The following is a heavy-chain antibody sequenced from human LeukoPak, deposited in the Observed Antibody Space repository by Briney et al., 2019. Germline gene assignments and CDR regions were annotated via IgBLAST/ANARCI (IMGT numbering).Heavy chain of an antibody. CDR2: IKQDGSEK. Sequence: GGSLRLSCAASGFTFSSYWMSWVRQAPGKGLEWVANIKQDGSEKYYVDSVKGRFTISRDNAKNSLYLQMNSLRAEDTAVYYCAREGCSSTSCYYYGMDVWAKGPRSPSP. CDR3: AREGCSSTSCYYYGMDV. D-gene: IGHD2-2*01. V-gene: IGHV3-7*01. J-gene: IGHJ6*02. CDR1: GFTFSSYW.